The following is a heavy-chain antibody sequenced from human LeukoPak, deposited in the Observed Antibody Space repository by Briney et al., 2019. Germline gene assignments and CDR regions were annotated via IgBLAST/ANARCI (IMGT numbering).Heavy chain of an antibody. CDR1: GFTFNSYS. J-gene: IGHJ3*02. CDR3: ARQVGVDDAFDI. Sequence: GSLRLSCAASGFTFNSYSMNWVRQAPGKGLEWVSSISSGSSYIFYADSVKGRFTISRDNARNSLYLQMNSLRAEDTAVYYCARQVGVDDAFDIWGQGTMVTISS. V-gene: IGHV3-21*01. CDR2: ISSGSSYI. D-gene: IGHD1-26*01.